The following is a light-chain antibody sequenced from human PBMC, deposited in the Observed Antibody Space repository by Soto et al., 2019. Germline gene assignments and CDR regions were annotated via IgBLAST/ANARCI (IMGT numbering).Light chain of an antibody. CDR1: QSVSSSY. CDR3: LQHNTFPLT. V-gene: IGKV3-20*01. Sequence: IVLTQSPCTLSLSPGERATLSCRASQSVSSSYLAWYQQKPGQAPRLLIYGASSRATGIPDRFSGSGSGTDFTLTISSLQPEDFATYFCLQHNTFPLTFGGGTKVDIK. CDR2: GAS. J-gene: IGKJ4*01.